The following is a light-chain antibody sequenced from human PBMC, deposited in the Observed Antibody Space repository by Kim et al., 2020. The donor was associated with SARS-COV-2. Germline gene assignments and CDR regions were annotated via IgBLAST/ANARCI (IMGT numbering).Light chain of an antibody. Sequence: VSPGEGATLSCRASESISNYLAWYQQIPGQGPRLLIYDASTRAAGIPARFSGSGSGTEFTLTISSLQSEDFAIYYCQQYNNWPFTFGAGTKVDIK. CDR1: ESISNY. CDR2: DAS. CDR3: QQYNNWPFT. J-gene: IGKJ4*01. V-gene: IGKV3D-15*01.